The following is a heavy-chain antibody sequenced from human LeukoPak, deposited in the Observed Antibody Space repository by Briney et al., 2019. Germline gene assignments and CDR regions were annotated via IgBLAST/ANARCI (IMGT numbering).Heavy chain of an antibody. J-gene: IGHJ4*02. V-gene: IGHV3-23*01. CDR2: ISGSGGST. CDR1: GFTFSSYA. Sequence: GGSLRLSCAASGFTFSSYAMSWVRQAPGKGLEWVSAISGSGGSTYYADSVKGRFTISRENAKNSMYLQMNSLRAGDTAVYYCARGDFGVVRPFDFWGQGTLVTVSS. CDR3: ARGDFGVVRPFDF. D-gene: IGHD3-3*01.